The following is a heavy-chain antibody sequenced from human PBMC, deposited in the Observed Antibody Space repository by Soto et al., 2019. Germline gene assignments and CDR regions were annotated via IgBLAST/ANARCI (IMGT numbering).Heavy chain of an antibody. V-gene: IGHV4-4*02. CDR2: IYHSGST. CDR3: ASSRPQDYDFWSGYYYLDY. D-gene: IGHD3-3*01. Sequence: QVQLQESGPGLVKPSGTLSLTCAVSGGSISSSNWWSWVRQPPGKGLEWIGEIYHSGSTNYNPSLKSRVTISVDKSKNHFSLKLSSVTAADTAVYYCASSRPQDYDFWSGYYYLDYWGQGTLVTVSS. CDR1: GGSISSSNW. J-gene: IGHJ4*02.